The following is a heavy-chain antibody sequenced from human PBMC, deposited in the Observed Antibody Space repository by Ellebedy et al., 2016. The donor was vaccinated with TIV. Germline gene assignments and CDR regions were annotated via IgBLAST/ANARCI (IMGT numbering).Heavy chain of an antibody. CDR3: ARERQLVRMNAFDI. J-gene: IGHJ3*02. V-gene: IGHV1-3*01. CDR2: INAGNGNT. D-gene: IGHD6-6*01. Sequence: ASVKVSXKASGYTFTSYAMHWVRQAPGQRLEWMGWINAGNGNTKYSQKFQGRVTITRDTSASTAYMELSSLRSEDTAVYYCARERQLVRMNAFDIWGQGTMVTVSS. CDR1: GYTFTSYA.